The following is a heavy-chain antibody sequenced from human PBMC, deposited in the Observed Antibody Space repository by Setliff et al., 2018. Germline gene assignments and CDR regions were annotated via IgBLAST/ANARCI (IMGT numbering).Heavy chain of an antibody. V-gene: IGHV3-33*01. Sequence: PGGSLRLSCVASGFTFSNYGMHWVRQAPGKGLEWVALIWNDGSTKFYGDSVKGRITISRDNSKNTLYLQMDSLRADDTAVYYCARNWVTAQHYYYGMDVWGQGTTVTV. CDR2: IWNDGSTK. CDR3: ARNWVTAQHYYYGMDV. J-gene: IGHJ6*02. CDR1: GFTFSNYG. D-gene: IGHD2-21*02.